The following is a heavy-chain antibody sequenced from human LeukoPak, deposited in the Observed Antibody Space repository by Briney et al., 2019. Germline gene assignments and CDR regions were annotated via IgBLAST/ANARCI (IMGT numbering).Heavy chain of an antibody. Sequence: SQTLSLTCAVSGGSISSGGYSWSWIRQPPGKGLEWIGYVYHSGSTYYNPSLKSRVTISVDRSKNQFSLKLSSVTAADTAVYYCARKSPDDDYWGQGTLVTVSS. V-gene: IGHV4-30-2*01. CDR3: ARKSPDDDY. CDR2: VYHSGST. CDR1: GGSISSGGYS. J-gene: IGHJ4*02.